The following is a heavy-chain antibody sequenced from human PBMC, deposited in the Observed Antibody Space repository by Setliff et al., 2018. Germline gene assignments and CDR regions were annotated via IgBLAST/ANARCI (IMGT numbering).Heavy chain of an antibody. D-gene: IGHD1-7*01. Sequence: SETLSLTCSVSGYSISSGYYWGWIRQPPGKGLEWIGSIYHNGNSYYNPSLKSRVTISVDTSKNQLSLKLNSVTAADTAVYYCARGPAGTYAFDIWGQGTMVTVSS. CDR3: ARGPAGTYAFDI. V-gene: IGHV4-38-2*02. CDR1: GYSISSGYY. J-gene: IGHJ3*02. CDR2: IYHNGNS.